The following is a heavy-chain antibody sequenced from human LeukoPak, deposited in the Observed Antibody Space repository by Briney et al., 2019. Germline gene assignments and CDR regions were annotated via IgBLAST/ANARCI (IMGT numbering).Heavy chain of an antibody. V-gene: IGHV4-38-2*02. CDR1: GYSISSGYY. J-gene: IGHJ3*02. CDR2: IYHSGST. D-gene: IGHD3-10*01. CDR3: ARHSPTMFRGITIYSFDI. Sequence: PSETLSLTCTVSGYSISSGYYWGWIRQPPGKGLEWFGIIYHSGSTYYNPSLKSRVTISVDTSKNQFSLKLSSVTAADTAVYYCARHSPTMFRGITIYSFDIWGQGTMVTVSS.